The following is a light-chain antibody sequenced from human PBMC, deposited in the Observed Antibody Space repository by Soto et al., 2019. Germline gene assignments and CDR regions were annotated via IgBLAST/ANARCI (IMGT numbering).Light chain of an antibody. V-gene: IGLV1-51*01. J-gene: IGLJ1*01. CDR2: DNN. CDR1: SSNIGNNY. CDR3: GTWDNGLSVYV. Sequence: QSVLTQPPSVSAAPGQTVTISCSGSSSNIGNNYVSWYQQLPGTAPKLLIYDNNKRPSGIPDRFSGFKSGTSATLGITGLQTGDEADYYCGTWDNGLSVYVFGTGTKVTVL.